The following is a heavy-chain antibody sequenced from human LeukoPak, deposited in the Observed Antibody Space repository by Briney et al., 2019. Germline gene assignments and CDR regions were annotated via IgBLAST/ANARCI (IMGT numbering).Heavy chain of an antibody. CDR2: IWYDGSNK. CDR1: GFTFSSYG. CDR3: AKDSQFWSGYYTGISSYYYYYYMDV. Sequence: GGSLRLSCAASGFTFSSYGMHWVRQAPGKGLEWVAVIWYDGSNKYYADSVKGRFTISRDNSKNTLYLQMNSLRAEDTAVYYCAKDSQFWSGYYTGISSYYYYYYMDVWGKGTTVTVSS. D-gene: IGHD3-3*01. J-gene: IGHJ6*03. V-gene: IGHV3-33*06.